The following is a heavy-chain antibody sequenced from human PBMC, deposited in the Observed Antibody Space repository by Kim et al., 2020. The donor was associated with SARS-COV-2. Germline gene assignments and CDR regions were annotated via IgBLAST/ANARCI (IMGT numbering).Heavy chain of an antibody. Sequence: SETLSLTCTVSGGSISSYYWSWIRQPPGKGLEWIGYIYYSGSTNYNPSLKSRVTISVDTSKNQFSLKLSSVTAADTAVYYCARHGTGYSSSWYGYWGQGTLVTVSS. J-gene: IGHJ4*02. CDR1: GGSISSYY. CDR3: ARHGTGYSSSWYGY. D-gene: IGHD6-13*01. CDR2: IYYSGST. V-gene: IGHV4-59*08.